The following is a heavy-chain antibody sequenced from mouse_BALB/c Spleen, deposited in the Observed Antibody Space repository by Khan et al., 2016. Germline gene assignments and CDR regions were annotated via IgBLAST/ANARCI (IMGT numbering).Heavy chain of an antibody. Sequence: EVELVESGPDLVKPGPSVTMSCKVTGYSFTSYVMYNLKQKPAEGHAGFGCINPYNDGNKYNENFKSKATLTSDTSSSTAYMKLSTLTSEDSAVYYCARSTIVTCFDYWGEGTTLTVSS. CDR3: ARSTIVTCFDY. CDR1: GYSFTSYV. D-gene: IGHD2-2*01. J-gene: IGHJ2*01. V-gene: IGHV1S136*01. CDR2: INPYNDGN.